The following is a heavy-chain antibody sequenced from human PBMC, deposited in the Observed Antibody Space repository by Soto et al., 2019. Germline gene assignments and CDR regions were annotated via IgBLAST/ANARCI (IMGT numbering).Heavy chain of an antibody. V-gene: IGHV4-39*01. Sequence: KPSETLSLTCTVSGGSISKSSYYWVWIRQPPGKGLEWVGSMSYSGSTYYNPSLKSRVAISVDTSKNQLSLQVSSVTAADTAVYYCQRRAPEGFDPWGQGTLVTVSS. CDR2: MSYSGST. J-gene: IGHJ5*02. CDR1: GGSISKSSYY. CDR3: QRRAPEGFDP.